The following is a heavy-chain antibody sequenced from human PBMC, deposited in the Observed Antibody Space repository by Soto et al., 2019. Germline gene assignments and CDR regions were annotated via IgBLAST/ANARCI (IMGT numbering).Heavy chain of an antibody. CDR1: GFTFNRNW. D-gene: IGHD3-22*01. CDR2: INPDGGHK. CDR3: ARVAFGAMIPYVMDV. J-gene: IGHJ6*02. V-gene: IGHV3-7*01. Sequence: AGGSLRLSCAASGFTFNRNWMTWVRQVPGKGLEWVANINPDGGHKYYLDSGAGRFSVSRDNAKNSLYLEMNNLRAEDTGLYYCARVAFGAMIPYVMDVWGQGTTVTVSS.